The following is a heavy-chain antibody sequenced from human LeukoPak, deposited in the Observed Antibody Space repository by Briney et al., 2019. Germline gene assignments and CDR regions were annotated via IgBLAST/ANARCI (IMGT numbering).Heavy chain of an antibody. Sequence: PSETLSLTCSVSGGSISSSSYYWGWIRQPPGKGLKWIGSIYYSGNTYNNPSLKSRVTVSVDTSKNQFSLKLSSVIEADTAVYYCARAYAGYASRFDYWARESWSPSPQ. D-gene: IGHD1-1*01. J-gene: IGHJ4*02. CDR3: ARAYAGYASRFDY. V-gene: IGHV4-39*07. CDR2: IYYSGNT. CDR1: GGSISSSSYY.